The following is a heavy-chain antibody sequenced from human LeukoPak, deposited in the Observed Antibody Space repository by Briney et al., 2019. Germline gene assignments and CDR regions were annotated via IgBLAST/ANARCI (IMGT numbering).Heavy chain of an antibody. V-gene: IGHV3-9*03. CDR2: ISWKSGSI. CDR1: GFTFDDYA. Sequence: GGSLRLSCAASGFTFDDYAMHWVRQAPGKGLEWVSGISWKSGSIGYADSVKGRFTISRDNAKNSLYLQMNSLRAEVMALYYCAKAGGGWELLNYFDYWGQGTLVTVSS. J-gene: IGHJ4*02. D-gene: IGHD1-26*01. CDR3: AKAGGGWELLNYFDY.